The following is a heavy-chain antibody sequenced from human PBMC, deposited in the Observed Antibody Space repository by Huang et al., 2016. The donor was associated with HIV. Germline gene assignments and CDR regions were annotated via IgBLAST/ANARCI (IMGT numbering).Heavy chain of an antibody. CDR1: GFAFSSFG. CDR3: AYQQWLVGGLNH. V-gene: IGHV3-21*02. Sequence: EVELVESGGGLVKPGGSLRLSCAASGFAFSSFGMNWVRQARGKGLEWVELMGSDSSYIYYADSVKGRVTISRDNAKSSIELQLDSLRAEDTAVYYCAYQQWLVGGLNHWGQGTLVGVSS. CDR2: MGSDSSYI. J-gene: IGHJ5*02. D-gene: IGHD6-19*01.